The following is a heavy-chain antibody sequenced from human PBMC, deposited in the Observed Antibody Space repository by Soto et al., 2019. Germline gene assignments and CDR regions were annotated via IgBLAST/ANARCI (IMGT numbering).Heavy chain of an antibody. CDR2: ISGYNGNT. CDR1: GYTFTYYG. J-gene: IGHJ4*02. D-gene: IGHD6-19*01. Sequence: GASVKVSCKASGYTFTYYGISWVRQAPGQGLEWMGWISGYNGNTKYAQKVQGRVTMTTDTSTSTAYTELRTLRSDDTAVYYCARDWGQQWLAPDYWGQGTLVTVSS. CDR3: ARDWGQQWLAPDY. V-gene: IGHV1-18*01.